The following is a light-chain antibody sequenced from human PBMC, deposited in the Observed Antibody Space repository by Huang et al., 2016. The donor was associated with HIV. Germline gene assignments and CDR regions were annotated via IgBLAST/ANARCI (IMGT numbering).Light chain of an antibody. CDR3: QQSYSTLVT. CDR2: AAS. Sequence: DIQMTQSPSSLSASIGDRVTITFRASQSIRNYLKWYRQKPGKAPELLFYAASRVKSGVPSRFSGSGSGTDFTLTISSLQPEDFATYYCQQSYSTLVTFGQGTRLDIK. CDR1: QSIRNY. J-gene: IGKJ5*01. V-gene: IGKV1-39*01.